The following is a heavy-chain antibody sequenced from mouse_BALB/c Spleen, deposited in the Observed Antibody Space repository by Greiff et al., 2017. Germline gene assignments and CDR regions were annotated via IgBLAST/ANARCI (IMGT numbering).Heavy chain of an antibody. V-gene: IGHV5-6-2*01. Sequence: EVKLVESGGGLVKLGGSLKLSCAASGFTFSSYYMSWVRQTPEKRLELVAAINSNGGSTYYPDTVKGRFTISRDNAKNTLYLQMSSLKSEDTALYYCARQEWEGYYFDYWGQGTTLTVSS. CDR3: ARQEWEGYYFDY. CDR1: GFTFSSYY. D-gene: IGHD4-1*01. J-gene: IGHJ2*01. CDR2: INSNGGST.